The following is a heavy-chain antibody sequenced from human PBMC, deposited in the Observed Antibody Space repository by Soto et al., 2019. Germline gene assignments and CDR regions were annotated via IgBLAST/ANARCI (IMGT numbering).Heavy chain of an antibody. CDR3: ARGRWLRSSFDY. D-gene: IGHD5-12*01. Sequence: QVQLQQWGAGLLKPSETLSLTCAVYGGSFSGYYWSWIRQPPGKGLEWIGEINHSGSTNYNPSLKSRVTISVNTSKNQFSLKLSSGTAADTAVYYCARGRWLRSSFDYWGQGTLVTVSS. J-gene: IGHJ4*02. CDR1: GGSFSGYY. CDR2: INHSGST. V-gene: IGHV4-34*01.